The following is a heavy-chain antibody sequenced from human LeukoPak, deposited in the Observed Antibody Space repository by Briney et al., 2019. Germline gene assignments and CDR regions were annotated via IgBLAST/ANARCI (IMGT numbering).Heavy chain of an antibody. J-gene: IGHJ3*02. V-gene: IGHV4-34*01. Sequence: SETLSLTCAVYGGSFSGYYWSWIRQPPGKGLEWIGEINHSGSTNYNPSLKSRVTISVDTSKNQFSLKLSSVTAADTAVYYCARQRYFDWLLSLYDAFDIWGQGTMVTVSS. D-gene: IGHD3-9*01. CDR3: ARQRYFDWLLSLYDAFDI. CDR2: INHSGST. CDR1: GGSFSGYY.